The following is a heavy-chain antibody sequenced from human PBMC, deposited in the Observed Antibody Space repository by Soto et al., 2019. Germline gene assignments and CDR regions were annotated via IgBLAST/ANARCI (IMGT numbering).Heavy chain of an antibody. Sequence: PSETLSLTCAVYGGSFSGYYWSWIRQPPGKGLEWIGEINHSGSTNYNPSLKGRVTISVDTSKNQFSLKLSSVTAADTAVYYCARGDSSWYLYYYYYGMDVWGQGTTVTAP. CDR3: ARGDSSWYLYYYYYGMDV. CDR1: GGSFSGYY. J-gene: IGHJ6*02. V-gene: IGHV4-34*01. CDR2: INHSGST. D-gene: IGHD6-13*01.